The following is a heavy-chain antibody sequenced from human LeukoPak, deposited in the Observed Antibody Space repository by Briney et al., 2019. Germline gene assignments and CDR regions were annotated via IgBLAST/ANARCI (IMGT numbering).Heavy chain of an antibody. CDR2: ISYDGSNK. Sequence: PGGSLRLSCAASGFTFSSYGMHWVRQAPGKGLEWVAVISYDGSNKYYADSVKGRFTISRDNSKNTLYLQMNSLRAEDTAVYYCARDLGRYSYQPLRGMDVWGQGTTVTVSS. D-gene: IGHD5-18*01. CDR3: ARDLGRYSYQPLRGMDV. J-gene: IGHJ6*02. CDR1: GFTFSSYG. V-gene: IGHV3-30*03.